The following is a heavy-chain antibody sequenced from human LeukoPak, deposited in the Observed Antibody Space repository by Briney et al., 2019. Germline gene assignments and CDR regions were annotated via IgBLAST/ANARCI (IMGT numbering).Heavy chain of an antibody. J-gene: IGHJ4*02. Sequence: GGSLRLSCAASGFTFSSYAMHWVRQAPGKGLEWVAVISYDGSNKYYADSVKGRFTISRDNSKNTLYLQMNSLRAEDTAVYYCARDKAQLFDYWGQGTLVTASS. CDR1: GFTFSSYA. CDR2: ISYDGSNK. V-gene: IGHV3-30*01. D-gene: IGHD1-1*01. CDR3: ARDKAQLFDY.